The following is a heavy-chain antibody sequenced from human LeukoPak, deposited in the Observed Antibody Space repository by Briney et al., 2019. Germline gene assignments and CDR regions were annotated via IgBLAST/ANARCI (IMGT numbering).Heavy chain of an antibody. CDR3: ARHMREFWSRRQPGDAFDI. J-gene: IGHJ3*02. V-gene: IGHV1-18*01. Sequence: ASVKVSCKTSGYTFTSYDITWVRQAPGQGLEWMGYISTYNYNTHHSQKFQGRVFMSTDSSSGTAYMDLQSLTSDDTAVYYCARHMREFWSRRQPGDAFDIWGQGTMVTVSS. CDR2: ISTYNYNT. CDR1: GYTFTSYD. D-gene: IGHD3-3*01.